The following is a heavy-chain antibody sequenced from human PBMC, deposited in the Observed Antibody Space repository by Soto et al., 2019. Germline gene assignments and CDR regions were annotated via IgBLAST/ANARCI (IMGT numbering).Heavy chain of an antibody. CDR1: GFTFTNYA. CDR3: AKDFPYDTSGYYLYYSDY. Sequence: LRLSCAASGFTFTNYAMNWVRQAPGKGLEWVSAINGFGDSLYYADSVRGRFTISRDNSKNTVYLQMNSLRPDDTAIYFCAKDFPYDTSGYYLYYSDYWGQGTVVTVSS. CDR2: INGFGDSL. J-gene: IGHJ4*02. V-gene: IGHV3-23*01. D-gene: IGHD3-22*01.